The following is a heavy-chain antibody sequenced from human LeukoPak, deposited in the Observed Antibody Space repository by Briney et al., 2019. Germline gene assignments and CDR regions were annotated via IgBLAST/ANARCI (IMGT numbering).Heavy chain of an antibody. D-gene: IGHD3-10*01. Sequence: PSETLSLTCTVSGGSISSYYWSWIRQPPGKGLEWIGYIYYSGSTNYNPSLKSRVTISVDTSKNQFSLKLSSVTAADTAAYYCARDSGRPFRGMDYWGQGTLVTVSS. CDR3: ARDSGRPFRGMDY. CDR2: IYYSGST. CDR1: GGSISSYY. V-gene: IGHV4-59*01. J-gene: IGHJ4*02.